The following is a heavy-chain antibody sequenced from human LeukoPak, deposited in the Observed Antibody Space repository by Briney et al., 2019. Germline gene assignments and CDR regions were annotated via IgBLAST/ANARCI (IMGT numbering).Heavy chain of an antibody. CDR2: ISSSSSYI. CDR1: GFTFSSYS. V-gene: IGHV3-21*01. Sequence: PGGSLRLSCAASGFTFSSYSMNWVRQAPGKGLEWVSSISSSSSYIYYAGSVKGRFTISRDNAKNSLYLQMNSLRAEDTAVYYCARGATVTHNDYWGQGTLVTVSS. CDR3: ARGATVTHNDY. D-gene: IGHD4-17*01. J-gene: IGHJ4*02.